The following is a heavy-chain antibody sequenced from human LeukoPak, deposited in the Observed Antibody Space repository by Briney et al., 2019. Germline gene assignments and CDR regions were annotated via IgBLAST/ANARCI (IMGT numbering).Heavy chain of an antibody. CDR2: IIPILWTA. D-gene: IGHD3-10*01. V-gene: IGHV1-69*05. CDR3: ASSYGSGSGYYYYYYMDV. Sequence: SSVKVSCKASGCTFSSYSISWVRQAPGQGLEWMGGIIPILWTANYAPEFQGRVTITTDESTSTAYMELSSLRSEDTAVYYCASSYGSGSGYYYYYYMDVWGKGTTVTVS. CDR1: GCTFSSYS. J-gene: IGHJ6*03.